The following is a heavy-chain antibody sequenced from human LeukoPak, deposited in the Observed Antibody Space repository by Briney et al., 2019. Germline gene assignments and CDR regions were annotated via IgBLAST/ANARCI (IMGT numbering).Heavy chain of an antibody. D-gene: IGHD4-17*01. CDR1: GFTFSSYA. CDR2: ISGSGGST. V-gene: IGHV3-23*01. J-gene: IGHJ4*02. Sequence: GGSLRLSCAASGFTFSSYAMSWVRQAPGKGLEWVSTISGSGGSTYYADSVKGRFTISRDNSKNTLYLQMNSLTAEDTAVYYCAKSGRYGDYHNFDYWGQGTLVTVSS. CDR3: AKSGRYGDYHNFDY.